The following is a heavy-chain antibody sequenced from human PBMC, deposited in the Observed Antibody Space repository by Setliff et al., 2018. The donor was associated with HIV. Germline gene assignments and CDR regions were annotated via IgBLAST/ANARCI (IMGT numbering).Heavy chain of an antibody. J-gene: IGHJ4*02. CDR1: GYTFTTYS. D-gene: IGHD6-6*01. CDR3: ARGQYSSSSGAFDY. Sequence: ASVKVSCKASGYTFTTYSLHWVRQAPGRSLEWMGWINVGNGDTKYSPELQGRISITTDTSTSTGYMELRSLRSDDTAVYYCARGQYSSSSGAFDYWGQGTLVTVS. V-gene: IGHV1-3*01. CDR2: INVGNGDT.